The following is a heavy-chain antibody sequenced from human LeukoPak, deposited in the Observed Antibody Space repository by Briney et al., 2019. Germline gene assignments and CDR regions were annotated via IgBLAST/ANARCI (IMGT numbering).Heavy chain of an antibody. Sequence: GTLSLTCAVSSGSISTGIWWSWVRPAPGKGLEWVSAISGSGGSTYYADSVKGRFTISRDNSKNTLYLQMNSLRAEDTAVYYCAKVNYYDSSGYYSNWGQGTLVTVSS. D-gene: IGHD3-22*01. V-gene: IGHV3-23*01. CDR2: ISGSGGST. CDR1: SGSISTGI. CDR3: AKVNYYDSSGYYSN. J-gene: IGHJ4*02.